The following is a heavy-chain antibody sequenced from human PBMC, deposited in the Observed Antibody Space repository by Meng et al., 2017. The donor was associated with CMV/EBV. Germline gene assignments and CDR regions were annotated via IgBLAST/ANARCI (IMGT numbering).Heavy chain of an antibody. CDR3: PSAPGWCGKRGIDV. D-gene: IGHD3-10*01. J-gene: IGHJ6*02. Sequence: SVQVSCQASVYTFTSYDINWVRPATGQGLEWVGWMNPNRCNTGYAQKFQGRVTLTRNTSIRTAYMELSSLRSEDTAVYYWPSAPGWCGKRGIDVWGQGTTVTVSS. CDR1: VYTFTSYD. CDR2: MNPNRCNT. V-gene: IGHV1-8*01.